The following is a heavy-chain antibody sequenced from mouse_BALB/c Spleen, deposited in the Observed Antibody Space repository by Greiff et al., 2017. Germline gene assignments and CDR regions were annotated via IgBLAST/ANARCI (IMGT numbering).Heavy chain of an antibody. Sequence: EVKLMESGGGLVQPGGSRKLSCAASGFTFSSFGMHWVRQAPEKGLEWVAYISSGSSTIYYADTVKGRFTISRDNPKNTLFLQMTSLRSEDTAMYYCASYEYDGSFAYWGQGTLVTVSA. CDR3: ASYEYDGSFAY. CDR1: GFTFSSFG. D-gene: IGHD2-4*01. CDR2: ISSGSSTI. V-gene: IGHV5-17*02. J-gene: IGHJ3*01.